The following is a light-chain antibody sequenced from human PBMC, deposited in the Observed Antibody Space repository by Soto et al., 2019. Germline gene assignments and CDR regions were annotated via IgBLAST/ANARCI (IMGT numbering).Light chain of an antibody. CDR1: QSVTTF. Sequence: EIVLTQSPVTLSLSPGERATLSCRASQSVTTFLAWYQQKPGQAPRLLIYDASKRDTGIPARFSGSGFGTDFTLTISSLEPEDFAVYYCQQRTNWPLTFGGGTKVEIK. CDR3: QQRTNWPLT. J-gene: IGKJ4*01. V-gene: IGKV3-11*01. CDR2: DAS.